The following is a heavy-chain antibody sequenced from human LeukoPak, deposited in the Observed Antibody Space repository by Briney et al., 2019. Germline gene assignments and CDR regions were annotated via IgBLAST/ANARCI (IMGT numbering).Heavy chain of an antibody. CDR1: GFTFSSYA. Sequence: GGSLRLSCAASGFTFSSYAMSWVRQAPGKGLEWVSGISGSGDNTYYADSVKGRFTISRDNSKNTLYVQVNSLGTEDTAAYYCAKGDGGYYYDSSGYFKHLYYFDYWGQGTLVTVSS. V-gene: IGHV3-23*01. CDR3: AKGDGGYYYDSSGYFKHLYYFDY. J-gene: IGHJ4*02. CDR2: ISGSGDNT. D-gene: IGHD3-22*01.